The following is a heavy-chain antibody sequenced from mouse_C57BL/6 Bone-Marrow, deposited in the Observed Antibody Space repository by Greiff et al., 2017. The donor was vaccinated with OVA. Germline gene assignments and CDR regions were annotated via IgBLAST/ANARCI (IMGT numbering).Heavy chain of an antibody. J-gene: IGHJ1*03. Sequence: QVQLQQSGAELVKPGASVKISCKASGYTFTDYYINWVKQRPGQGLEWIGKIGPGSGSTYYNEKFKGKATLTADKSSSTAYMQLSSLTSEDSAVYFCARSFITTVAPHWYFDVWGTGTTVTVSS. CDR3: ARSFITTVAPHWYFDV. CDR2: IGPGSGST. D-gene: IGHD1-1*01. V-gene: IGHV1-77*01. CDR1: GYTFTDYY.